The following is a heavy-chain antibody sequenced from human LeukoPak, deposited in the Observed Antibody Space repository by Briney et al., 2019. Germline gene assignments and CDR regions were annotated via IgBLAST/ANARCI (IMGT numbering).Heavy chain of an antibody. CDR2: IYYSGST. Sequence: SETLSLTCTVSGGSISSYYWSWIRQPPGKGLGWIGYIYYSGSTNYNPSLKSRVTISVDTSKNQFSLKLSSVTAADTAVYHCARGDYGGNSEDYWGQGTLVTVSS. D-gene: IGHD4-23*01. V-gene: IGHV4-59*01. CDR3: ARGDYGGNSEDY. J-gene: IGHJ4*02. CDR1: GGSISSYY.